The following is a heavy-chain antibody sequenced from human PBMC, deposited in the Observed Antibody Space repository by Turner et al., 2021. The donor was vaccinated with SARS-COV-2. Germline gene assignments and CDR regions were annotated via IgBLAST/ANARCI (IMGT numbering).Heavy chain of an antibody. J-gene: IGHJ4*02. V-gene: IGHV4-31*03. CDR2: VYSSGSA. Sequence: QVQLQESGPGLVKPSQPLSLTCTVSGGSINSGGYFWTWIRQYPGKALEWIGYVYSSGSANYNPSLKSRVTISVDTSRNQFSLRVKSVTAADTAVYDCAREGDLNGAPDYWGQGILVSVSS. D-gene: IGHD3-16*01. CDR3: AREGDLNGAPDY. CDR1: GGSINSGGYF.